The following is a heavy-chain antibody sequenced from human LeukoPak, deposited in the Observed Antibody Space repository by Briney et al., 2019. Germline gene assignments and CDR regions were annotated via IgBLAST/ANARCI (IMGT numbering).Heavy chain of an antibody. CDR1: GYTFTSCA. D-gene: IGHD2-2*01. CDR2: INAGNGNT. Sequence: ASVKVSCKASGYTFTSCAMHWVRQAPGQRLEWMGWINAGNGNTKYSQEFQGRVTITRDTSASTAYMELSSLRSEDMAVYYCARAFCSSTSCYADFDYWGQGTLVTVSS. J-gene: IGHJ4*02. V-gene: IGHV1-3*03. CDR3: ARAFCSSTSCYADFDY.